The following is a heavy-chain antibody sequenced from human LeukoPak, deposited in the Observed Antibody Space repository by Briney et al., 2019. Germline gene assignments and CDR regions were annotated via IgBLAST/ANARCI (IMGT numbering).Heavy chain of an antibody. Sequence: GASVKVSCKASGYTFTSYYMHWVRQAPGQGLEWMGIINPSGGSTSYAQKFQGRVTMTRDMSTSTVYMELSSLRSEDTAVYYCARDLMYRNTAMVTDGGLHYYYMDVWGKGTTVTVSS. V-gene: IGHV1-46*01. J-gene: IGHJ6*03. CDR3: ARDLMYRNTAMVTDGGLHYYYMDV. D-gene: IGHD5-18*01. CDR1: GYTFTSYY. CDR2: INPSGGST.